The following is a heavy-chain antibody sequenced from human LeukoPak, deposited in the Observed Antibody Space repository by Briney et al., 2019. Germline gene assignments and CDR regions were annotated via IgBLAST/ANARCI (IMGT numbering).Heavy chain of an antibody. V-gene: IGHV3-30*02. J-gene: IGHJ4*02. CDR2: IRYDGSNK. CDR3: AKDNGLRFLEWFSYFDY. Sequence: PGGSLRLSCAASGFTFSSYGMHWVRQAPGKGLEWVAFIRYDGSNKYYADSVKGRFTISRDNSKNTLYLQMNSLRAEDTAVYYCAKDNGLRFLEWFSYFDYWGQGTLVTVSS. CDR1: GFTFSSYG. D-gene: IGHD3-3*01.